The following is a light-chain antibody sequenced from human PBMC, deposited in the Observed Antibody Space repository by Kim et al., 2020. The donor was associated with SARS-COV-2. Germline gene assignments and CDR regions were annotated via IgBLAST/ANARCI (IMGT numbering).Light chain of an antibody. CDR1: QRLNSN. CDR2: AAS. V-gene: IGKV3-15*01. CDR3: QQYNDWPT. Sequence: SLSPGEKATPSCRASQRLNSNLAWYQQKPGQAPRLLIYAASTRATGIPARFSGSGTATEFTLTISSLRSEDFAVYYCQQYNDWPTFGQGTKVDIK. J-gene: IGKJ1*01.